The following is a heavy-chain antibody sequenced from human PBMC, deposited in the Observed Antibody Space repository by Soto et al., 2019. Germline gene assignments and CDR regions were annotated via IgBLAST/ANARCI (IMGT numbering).Heavy chain of an antibody. CDR3: ARTVGYNGTSGKVSWLDP. CDR1: GGSFSGYY. CDR2: INHSGST. J-gene: IGHJ5*02. V-gene: IGHV4-34*01. Sequence: SETLSLTCAVYGGSFSGYYWSWIRQPPGKGLEWIGEINHSGSTNYNPSLKSRVTISVDTSKNQFSLKLSSVTAADTAVYYCARTVGYNGTSGKVSWLDPGGRGTLVTFPS. D-gene: IGHD1-20*01.